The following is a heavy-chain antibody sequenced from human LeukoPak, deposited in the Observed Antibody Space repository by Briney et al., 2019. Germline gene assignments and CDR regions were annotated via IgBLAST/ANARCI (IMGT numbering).Heavy chain of an antibody. Sequence: PGGSLRLSCAASRFTFSSAWMTWVRQAPGKGLEWVGRIKSKTDGGTAEYAAPVKGRFTISRDDSQNTMYMQMNSLRPEDTAVYYCTTAPDSMDCWGQGTLVTVSS. V-gene: IGHV3-15*01. CDR2: IKSKTDGGTA. CDR1: RFTFSSAW. D-gene: IGHD3-3*01. J-gene: IGHJ4*02. CDR3: TTAPDSMDC.